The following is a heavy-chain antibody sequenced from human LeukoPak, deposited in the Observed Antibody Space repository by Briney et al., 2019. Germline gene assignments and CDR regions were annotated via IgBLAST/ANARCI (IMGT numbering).Heavy chain of an antibody. V-gene: IGHV3-9*01. Sequence: GGSLRLSCAAAGFTFDDNAMHWVRQAPGKGLEWVSGISWNSGSIGYADSVKGRFTISRDNAKNSLYLQMNSLRAEDTALYCCAKAPGYSSAPDYWGQGTLVTVSS. CDR1: GFTFDDNA. D-gene: IGHD6-19*01. CDR3: AKAPGYSSAPDY. J-gene: IGHJ4*02. CDR2: ISWNSGSI.